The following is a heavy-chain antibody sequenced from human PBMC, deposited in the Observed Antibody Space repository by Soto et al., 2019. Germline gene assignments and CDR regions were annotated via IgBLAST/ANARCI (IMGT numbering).Heavy chain of an antibody. CDR2: IFPTDSTT. CDR1: GYTFSSYW. V-gene: IGHV5-51*01. CDR3: ARAVIGYCSSISCPGDY. Sequence: GESLKISCKGSGYTFSSYWMGWVRQMPGKGLEWIGIIFPTDSTTTYSPSFQGQVTISADKYISTAYLQWSSLKASDTAMYYCARAVIGYCSSISCPGDYWGQGTPGTV. D-gene: IGHD2-2*01. J-gene: IGHJ4*02.